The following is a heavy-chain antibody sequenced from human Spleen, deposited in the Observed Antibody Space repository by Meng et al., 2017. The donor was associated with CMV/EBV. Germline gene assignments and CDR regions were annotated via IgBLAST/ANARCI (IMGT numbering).Heavy chain of an antibody. V-gene: IGHV1-3*04. D-gene: IGHD3-9*01. J-gene: IGHJ4*02. CDR3: TRTSYDILTGYYEKHFDY. Sequence: TYTSYAMQWVGQAPGQKTEWMGWMNTDNGYTKYSRKFRGRVTITRDTSASIAYMELRSLRSADTAVYYCTRTSYDILTGYYEKHFDYWGQGTLVTVSS. CDR1: TYTSYA. CDR2: MNTDNGYT.